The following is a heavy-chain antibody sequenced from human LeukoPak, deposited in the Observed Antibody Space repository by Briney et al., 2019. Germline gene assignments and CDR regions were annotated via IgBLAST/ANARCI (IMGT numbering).Heavy chain of an antibody. J-gene: IGHJ3*02. V-gene: IGHV4-59*01. CDR3: ARLRATDAFDI. D-gene: IGHD5-12*01. CDR2: IYYSGST. Sequence: PSETLSLTCTVSGGSISSYYWSWIRQPPGKGLEWIEYIYYSGSTNYNPSLKSRVTISVDTSKNQFSLKLSSVTAADTAVYYCARLRATDAFDIWGQGTMVTVSS. CDR1: GGSISSYY.